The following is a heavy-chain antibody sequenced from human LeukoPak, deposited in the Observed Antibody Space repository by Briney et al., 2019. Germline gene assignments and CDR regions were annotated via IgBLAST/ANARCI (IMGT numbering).Heavy chain of an antibody. J-gene: IGHJ6*02. CDR1: GFTFSSYW. V-gene: IGHV3-74*01. CDR2: INNGGSTP. CDR3: ARDTQYGLDV. Sequence: GGSLRLSCAASGFTFSSYWMHWVRQAPGKGLVWVSRINNGGSTPNYADSVKGRFTVSRDNAKNTLSLQMNSLRAEDTAVYYCARDTQYGLDVWGQGTTVTVSS.